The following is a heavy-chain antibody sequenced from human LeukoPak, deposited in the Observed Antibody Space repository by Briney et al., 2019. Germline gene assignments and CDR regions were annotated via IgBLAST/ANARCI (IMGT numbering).Heavy chain of an antibody. CDR2: IKPDGNDS. J-gene: IGHJ4*02. Sequence: GGSLRLSCAVSGFTFSDYWMIWVRQAPGKGLEWVANIKPDGNDSYLVDSARGRFTISRDNAKNSLYLQMYSLRAEDTAMYYCARGTAGAYVYWGEGTLVTVSS. D-gene: IGHD3-10*02. V-gene: IGHV3-7*01. CDR3: ARGTAGAYVY. CDR1: GFTFSDYW.